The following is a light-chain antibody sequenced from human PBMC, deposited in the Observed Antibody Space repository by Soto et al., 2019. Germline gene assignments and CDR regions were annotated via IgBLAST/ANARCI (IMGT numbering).Light chain of an antibody. J-gene: IGKJ1*01. V-gene: IGKV3-20*01. Sequence: EILLTQSPGTLFLSPGERATLSCRASQSVRSSYLAWYQQKPGQAPRLLIYGASSRATGIPDRLSGSGSGTEFTLTIRSLKPDDFATYYCQQYDYYSTFGQGTQVDIK. CDR1: QSVRSSY. CDR3: QQYDYYST. CDR2: GAS.